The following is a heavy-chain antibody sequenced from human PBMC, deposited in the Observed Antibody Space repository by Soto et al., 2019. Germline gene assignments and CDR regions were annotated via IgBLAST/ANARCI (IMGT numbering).Heavy chain of an antibody. V-gene: IGHV3-30*18. CDR2: ISYDGSNK. J-gene: IGHJ3*02. Sequence: QVQLVESGGGVVQPGRSLRLSCAASGFTFSSYGMHWVRQAPGKGLEWVAVISYDGSNKYYADSVKGRFTISRDNSKNTLSLQMNSLRAEDTAVYYCAKIGLHGLHDAFDIWGQGTMVTVSS. CDR3: AKIGLHGLHDAFDI. CDR1: GFTFSSYG. D-gene: IGHD4-4*01.